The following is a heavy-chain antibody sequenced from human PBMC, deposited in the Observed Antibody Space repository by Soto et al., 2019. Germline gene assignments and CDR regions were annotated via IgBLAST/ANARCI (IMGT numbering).Heavy chain of an antibody. CDR2: ISANNGNT. Sequence: QVRLVHSETEVKKPGASVNVSCKASGYTFTSYTISWVRQAPGQGLEWMGWISANNGNTEFAQKFQDRLTMIADTTTRTAYLELRNLRPDDTAVYYCARSLPWVDPWGHGTLVAVSS. V-gene: IGHV1-18*01. CDR1: GYTFTSYT. J-gene: IGHJ5*02. CDR3: ARSLPWVDP.